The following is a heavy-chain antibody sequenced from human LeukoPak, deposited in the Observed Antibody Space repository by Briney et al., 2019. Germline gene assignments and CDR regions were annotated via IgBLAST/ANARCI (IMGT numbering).Heavy chain of an antibody. Sequence: PGGSLRLSGAASGFTVSSNYMSWVRQAPGKGLEWVSVIYSGGSTYYADSVKGRFTISRDNSKNTLFLQMNSLRAEDTAVYYCVRDFQWSLESWGQGTPVTVSS. V-gene: IGHV3-66*01. D-gene: IGHD1-1*01. CDR1: GFTVSSNY. CDR3: VRDFQWSLES. CDR2: IYSGGST. J-gene: IGHJ5*02.